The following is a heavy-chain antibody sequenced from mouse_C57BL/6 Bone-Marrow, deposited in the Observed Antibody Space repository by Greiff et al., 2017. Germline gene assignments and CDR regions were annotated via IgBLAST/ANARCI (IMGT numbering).Heavy chain of an antibody. V-gene: IGHV5-6*01. D-gene: IGHD4-1*01. CDR3: ARQRTGYYFDY. Sequence: EVNVVESGGDLVKPGGSLKLSCAASGFTFSSYGMSWVRQTPDKRLEWVATISSGGSYTYYPDSVKGRFTISRDKAKNTLYLQMSSLKSEDTAMYYCARQRTGYYFDYWGQGTTLTVSS. CDR1: GFTFSSYG. CDR2: ISSGGSYT. J-gene: IGHJ2*01.